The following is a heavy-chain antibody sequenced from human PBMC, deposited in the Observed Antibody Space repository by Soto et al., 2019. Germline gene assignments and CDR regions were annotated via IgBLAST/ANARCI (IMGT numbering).Heavy chain of an antibody. Sequence: LILPCAASGFTFSSYAMSWVRQAPGKGLEWVSAISGSGGSTYYADSVKGRFTISRDNSKNTLYLQMNSLRAEDTAVYYCAKVRFLEWLPDYWGQGTLVTVSS. J-gene: IGHJ4*02. CDR1: GFTFSSYA. V-gene: IGHV3-23*01. D-gene: IGHD3-3*01. CDR3: AKVRFLEWLPDY. CDR2: ISGSGGST.